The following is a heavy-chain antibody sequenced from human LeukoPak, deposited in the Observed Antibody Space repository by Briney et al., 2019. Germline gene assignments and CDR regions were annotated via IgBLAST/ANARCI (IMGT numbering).Heavy chain of an antibody. V-gene: IGHV4-30-4*08. CDR2: IYYSGST. CDR3: ARGLRGDTAMGSNWFDP. CDR1: GGSISSYY. D-gene: IGHD5-18*01. J-gene: IGHJ5*02. Sequence: KTSETLSLTCTVSGGSISSYYWSWIRQPPGKGLEWVGYIYYSGSTYYNPSLKSRVTISVDTSKNQFSLKLSSVTAADTAVYYCARGLRGDTAMGSNWFDPWGQGTLVTVSS.